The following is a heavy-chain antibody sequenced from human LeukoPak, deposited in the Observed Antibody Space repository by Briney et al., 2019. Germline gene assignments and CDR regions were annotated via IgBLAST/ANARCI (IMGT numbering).Heavy chain of an antibody. CDR1: GPFIKTYY. CDR3: ARHKSMVRGVNDAFDI. CDR2: IYDSGNT. Sequence: SETLSLTCTVSGPFIKTYYWSWIRQVPGKGLEWIGHIYDSGNTNYNPSLKSRVTILADTSKSQFSLKLNSVTAADTAVYFCARHKSMVRGVNDAFDIWGQGTMVTVSS. V-gene: IGHV4-59*08. D-gene: IGHD3-10*01. J-gene: IGHJ3*02.